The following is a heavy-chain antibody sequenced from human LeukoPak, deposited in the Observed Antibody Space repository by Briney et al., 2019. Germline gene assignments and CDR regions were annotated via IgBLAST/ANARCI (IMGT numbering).Heavy chain of an antibody. J-gene: IGHJ4*02. CDR3: ASSLLADTAMVFDY. Sequence: SETLSLTCTVSGYSISSGYYWGWIRQPPGKGLEWIGSIYHSGSTYYNPSLKRRVTISVDTSKNQFSLKLSSVTAADTAVYYCASSLLADTAMVFDYWGQGTMVTVSS. CDR1: GYSISSGYY. V-gene: IGHV4-38-2*02. D-gene: IGHD5-18*01. CDR2: IYHSGST.